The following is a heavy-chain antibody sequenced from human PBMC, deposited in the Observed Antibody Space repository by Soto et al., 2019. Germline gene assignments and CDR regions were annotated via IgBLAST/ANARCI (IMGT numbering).Heavy chain of an antibody. D-gene: IGHD3-10*01. J-gene: IGHJ4*02. CDR1: GGSISSSSYY. CDR2: IYYSGST. V-gene: IGHV4-39*02. CDR3: ARGLSTIIRAYN. Sequence: PSETMSLTCTVAGGSISSSSYYRGWIRQPPGKGLEWIGSIYYSGSTFYYADSVKGRFTVSKDNAKSSVFLQMDSLRAEDTAIYYCARGLSTIIRAYNWGQGTLVTVSS.